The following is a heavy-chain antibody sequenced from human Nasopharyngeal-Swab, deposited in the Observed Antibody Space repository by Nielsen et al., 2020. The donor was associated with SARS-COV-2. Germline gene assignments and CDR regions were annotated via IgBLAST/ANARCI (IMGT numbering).Heavy chain of an antibody. CDR2: ISSSTTTI. J-gene: IGHJ3*02. Sequence: GESLKISCAVSGFTFSHYAMSWVRQAPGKGLEWVSYISSSTTTIYYADSVKGRFTISRDNAKNSLYLQMNSLRAEDTAVYYCARGYSRAFDIWGQGTMVTVSS. CDR3: ARGYSRAFDI. V-gene: IGHV3-48*04. D-gene: IGHD5-12*01. CDR1: GFTFSHYA.